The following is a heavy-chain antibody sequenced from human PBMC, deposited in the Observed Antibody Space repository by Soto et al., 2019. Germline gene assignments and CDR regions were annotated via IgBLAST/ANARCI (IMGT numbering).Heavy chain of an antibody. V-gene: IGHV4-38-2*01. Sequence: ASETLSLTCAVSGYSISSGYYWGWIRQPPGKGLEWIGSIYHSGSTYYNPSLKSRVTISVDTSKNQFSLKLSSVTAADTAVYYCARLSSWYGCFDPWGQGTLVTVSS. D-gene: IGHD6-13*01. CDR2: IYHSGST. CDR3: ARLSSWYGCFDP. CDR1: GYSISSGYY. J-gene: IGHJ5*02.